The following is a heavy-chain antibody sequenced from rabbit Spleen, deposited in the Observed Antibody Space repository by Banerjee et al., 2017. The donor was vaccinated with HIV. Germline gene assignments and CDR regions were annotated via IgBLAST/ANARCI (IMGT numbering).Heavy chain of an antibody. Sequence: QQLVESGGGLVKPGASLTLTCKASGFDFSRGYDMCWVRQAPGKGLEWIGCIAGSSSGFTYSATWAKGRFTCSKTSSTTVTLQMTSLTVADTATYFCARDSSTSFSSYGMDLWGPGTLVTVS. D-gene: IGHD1-1*01. J-gene: IGHJ6*01. CDR1: GFDFSRGYD. CDR2: IAGSSSGFT. CDR3: ARDSSTSFSSYGMDL. V-gene: IGHV1S40*01.